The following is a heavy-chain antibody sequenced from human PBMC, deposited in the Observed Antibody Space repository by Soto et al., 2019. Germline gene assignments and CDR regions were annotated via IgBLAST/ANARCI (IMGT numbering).Heavy chain of an antibody. D-gene: IGHD2-2*01. CDR2: IYPGDSDT. Sequence: GESLKISCKGSGYSFTSHWIGWVRQMPGKGLMWMGIIYPGDSDTRYRRSFQGQVTISADKSIRTAYLQWSSLKASDTAMYYCSRVYYCSSSSFSKGNYLDSWGQGTLVTVSS. CDR1: GYSFTSHW. J-gene: IGHJ4*02. CDR3: SRVYYCSSSSFSKGNYLDS. V-gene: IGHV5-51*01.